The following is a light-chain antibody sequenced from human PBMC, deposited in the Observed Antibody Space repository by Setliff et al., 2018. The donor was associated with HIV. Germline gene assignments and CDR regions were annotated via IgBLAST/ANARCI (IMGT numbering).Light chain of an antibody. Sequence: QSALAQPASVSGSPGQSITISCAGTSSDVGGYNYVSWYQQHPGRAPILMISEVSNRPSGASNRFSGSKSGNTASLTISGLQAEDEADYYCSSYTGNNTPGVFGGGTKVTVL. J-gene: IGLJ2*01. CDR1: SSDVGGYNY. V-gene: IGLV2-14*01. CDR2: EVS. CDR3: SSYTGNNTPGV.